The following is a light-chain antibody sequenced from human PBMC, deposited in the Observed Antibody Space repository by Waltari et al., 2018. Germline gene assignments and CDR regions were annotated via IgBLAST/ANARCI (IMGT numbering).Light chain of an antibody. Sequence: QSVLTQPPSASGTPGQRVTISCYGSSSNIGSNYVYWYQHLPGTAPKLLIYRNNQRPSGVPDRFSGSKSGTSASLAISGLRSEDEADYYCAAWDDSLSGHWVFGGGTKLTVL. CDR1: SSNIGSNY. J-gene: IGLJ3*02. V-gene: IGLV1-47*01. CDR3: AAWDDSLSGHWV. CDR2: RNN.